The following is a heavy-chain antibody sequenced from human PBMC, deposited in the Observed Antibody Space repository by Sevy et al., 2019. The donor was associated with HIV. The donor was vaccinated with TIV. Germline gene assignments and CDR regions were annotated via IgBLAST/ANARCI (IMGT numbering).Heavy chain of an antibody. CDR3: AREFSSSGREDAFDI. Sequence: SETLSLTCAVSGGSISSSNWWSWVRQPPGKGLEWIGEIYHSGSTNYNPSLKSRVTISVDKSKNQFSLKLSSVTVADTAVYYCAREFSSSGREDAFDIWGQGTMVTVSS. CDR2: IYHSGST. V-gene: IGHV4-4*02. CDR1: GGSISSSNW. D-gene: IGHD6-19*01. J-gene: IGHJ3*02.